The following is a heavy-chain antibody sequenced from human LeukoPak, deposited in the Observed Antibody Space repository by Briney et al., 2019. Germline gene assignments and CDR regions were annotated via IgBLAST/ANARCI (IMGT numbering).Heavy chain of an antibody. CDR3: ARVVAEGAAAGPYYYYALDV. D-gene: IGHD6-13*01. CDR1: GGSISSYY. V-gene: IGHV4-4*07. CDR2: IYTSGST. Sequence: SETLSLTCTVSGGSISSYYWSWIRQPAGKGLEWIGRIYTSGSTNYNPSLKSRVTMSVDTSKNQFSLQLNSVTPEDTALYYCARVVAEGAAAGPYYYYALDVWGQGTTVTVSS. J-gene: IGHJ6*02.